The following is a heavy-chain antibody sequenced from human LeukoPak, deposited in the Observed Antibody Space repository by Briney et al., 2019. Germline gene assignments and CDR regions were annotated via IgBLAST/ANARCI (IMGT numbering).Heavy chain of an antibody. J-gene: IGHJ4*02. Sequence: GASVKVSCKASGYTFTSYYMHWVRQAPGQGLEWRGIINPSGGSTSYAQKFQGRVTMTRDTSTSTVYMELSSLRSEDTAVYYCARARGGYNFALLGPGPSDYWGQGTLVTVSS. CDR2: INPSGGST. V-gene: IGHV1-46*01. D-gene: IGHD5-24*01. CDR3: ARARGGYNFALLGPGPSDY. CDR1: GYTFTSYY.